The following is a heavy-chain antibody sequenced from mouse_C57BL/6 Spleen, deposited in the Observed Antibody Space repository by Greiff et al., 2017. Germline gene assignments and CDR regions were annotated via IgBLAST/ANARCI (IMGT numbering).Heavy chain of an antibody. CDR3: ARGDYYGSSQAWFAY. Sequence: QVQLKQPGAELVRPGTSVKLSCKASGYTFTSYWMHWVKQGPGQGLEWIGVIDPSDSYTNYNQKFKGKATLTVDTSSSTAYMQRSSLTSEDSAVYYCARGDYYGSSQAWFAYWGQGTLVTVSA. J-gene: IGHJ3*01. V-gene: IGHV1-59*01. CDR1: GYTFTSYW. CDR2: IDPSDSYT. D-gene: IGHD1-1*01.